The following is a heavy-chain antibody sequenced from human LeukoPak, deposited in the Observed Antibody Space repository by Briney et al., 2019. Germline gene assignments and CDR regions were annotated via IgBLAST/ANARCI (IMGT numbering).Heavy chain of an antibody. CDR1: GFTFSSYA. CDR2: ISYNGGNT. J-gene: IGHJ4*02. V-gene: IGHV3-23*01. D-gene: IGHD3-22*01. Sequence: GGSLRLSCAASGFTFSSYAMSWVRQAPGKGLEWVSAISYNGGNTYYADSVKGRFTISRDNSKNTLYLQMNSLRAEDTAVYYCAKDRTYYDSSGYDDYWGEGTLVTVSS. CDR3: AKDRTYYDSSGYDDY.